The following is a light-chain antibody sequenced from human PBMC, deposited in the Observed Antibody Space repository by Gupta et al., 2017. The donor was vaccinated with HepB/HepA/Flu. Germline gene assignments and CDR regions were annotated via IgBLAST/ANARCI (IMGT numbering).Light chain of an antibody. CDR2: DAS. Sequence: EIVLTQSPATLSLSPGERATLSCGASESVRSRYLAWYQQKPGLAPRLLMYDASKRATGIPDRFSGSGSGTDFTLTISRLEPEDFAVYYCQQDCSSPLTFGGGTKVEIK. J-gene: IGKJ4*01. V-gene: IGKV3D-20*01. CDR1: ESVRSRY. CDR3: QQDCSSPLT.